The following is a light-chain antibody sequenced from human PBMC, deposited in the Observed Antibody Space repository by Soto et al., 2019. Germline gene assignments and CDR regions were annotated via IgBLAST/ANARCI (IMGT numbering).Light chain of an antibody. CDR3: LQHSTYPFT. CDR2: AAS. CDR1: QGISIH. J-gene: IGKJ3*01. Sequence: DIQMPQSPSAMSTSVGDRVTITCRASQGISIHLAWFQQKPGKVPKRLIYAASNLQSGVPSRFSGSGSGPEFTLTISTLQPEDFATYYCLQHSTYPFTFGPGTKVDIK. V-gene: IGKV1-17*03.